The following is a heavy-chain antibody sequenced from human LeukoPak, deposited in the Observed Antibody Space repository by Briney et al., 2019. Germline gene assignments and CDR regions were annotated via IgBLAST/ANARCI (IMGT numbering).Heavy chain of an antibody. CDR3: AKVGSEYSGYDYYFDY. J-gene: IGHJ4*02. Sequence: GGSLRLSCAASGFTFDDYAMHWVRQAPGKGLEWVSGISWNSGSIGYADSVKGRFTISRDNAKNSLYLQMNSLRAEDTALYYCAKVGSEYSGYDYYFDYWGQGTLVTVSS. CDR2: ISWNSGSI. D-gene: IGHD5-12*01. V-gene: IGHV3-9*01. CDR1: GFTFDDYA.